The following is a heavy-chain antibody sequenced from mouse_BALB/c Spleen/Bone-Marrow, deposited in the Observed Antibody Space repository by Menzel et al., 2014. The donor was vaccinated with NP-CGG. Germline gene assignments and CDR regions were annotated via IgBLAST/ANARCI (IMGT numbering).Heavy chain of an antibody. D-gene: IGHD1-1*01. Sequence: VQLQQSGAELVKPGASVKLSCTASGFNIKDTYMHWVKQRPEQGLEWIGRIDPANGNTKYDPKFQGKATITADTSSNTAYLQLSSLTSEDTAVYYCAFYYCGSSPFAYWGQGTLVTVSA. CDR1: GFNIKDTY. J-gene: IGHJ3*01. CDR2: IDPANGNT. CDR3: AFYYCGSSPFAY. V-gene: IGHV14-3*02.